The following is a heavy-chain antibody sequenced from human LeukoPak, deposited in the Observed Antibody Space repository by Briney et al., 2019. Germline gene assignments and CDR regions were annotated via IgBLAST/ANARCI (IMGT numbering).Heavy chain of an antibody. D-gene: IGHD1-26*01. V-gene: IGHV1-2*02. Sequence: ASVKVSCKASGYTFTGYYMHWVRHAPGQGLEWMGWINPNSGGTNYAQKFQGRVTMTRDTSISTAYMELSRLRSDDTAVYYCARDARIVGATNYFDYWGQGTLVTVSS. CDR3: ARDARIVGATNYFDY. J-gene: IGHJ4*02. CDR2: INPNSGGT. CDR1: GYTFTGYY.